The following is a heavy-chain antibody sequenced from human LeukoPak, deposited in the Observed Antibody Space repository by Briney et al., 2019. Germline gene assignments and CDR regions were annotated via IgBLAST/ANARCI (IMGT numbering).Heavy chain of an antibody. J-gene: IGHJ6*03. V-gene: IGHV3-23*01. CDR3: AKQRGALRENYYMDV. Sequence: GGSLRLSCLASGFSFSNYAMSWVRQAPGKRLERVSNAGSSSRLYGDSVKGRFSVSRDNSKNTLYLQMNSLRADDTAVYYCAKQRGALRENYYMDVWGKGTTVTVSS. CDR2: AGSSSR. CDR1: GFSFSNYA.